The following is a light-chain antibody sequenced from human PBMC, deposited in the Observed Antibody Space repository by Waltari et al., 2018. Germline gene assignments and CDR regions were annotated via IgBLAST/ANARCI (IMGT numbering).Light chain of an antibody. J-gene: IGLJ2*01. CDR2: EVI. V-gene: IGLV2-8*01. Sequence: QSALTQPPSASGSPGQSVTISCTGTNSDVGGHNFVSWYQQHPGKAPKRMIYEVIKRPSGVPDRFSGSKSDNTASLTVSGLQPEDEADYYCSSYAGSNNLVFGGGTKLTVL. CDR3: SSYAGSNNLV. CDR1: NSDVGGHNF.